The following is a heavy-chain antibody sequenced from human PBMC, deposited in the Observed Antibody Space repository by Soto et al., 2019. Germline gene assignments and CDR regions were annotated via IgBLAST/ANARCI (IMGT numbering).Heavy chain of an antibody. CDR3: EGSWT. Sequence: EVQVLESGGDLVQPGGSLRLSCAASGFTIRNYAMSWVRQAPGKALEWVSGISGSSDRTYYADSVKGRFTISKDTSSNTLYLQMNSLRVEDTAVYHCEGSWTWGQGKIVTVSS. CDR2: ISGSSDRT. V-gene: IGHV3-23*01. CDR1: GFTIRNYA. D-gene: IGHD5-12*01. J-gene: IGHJ3*01.